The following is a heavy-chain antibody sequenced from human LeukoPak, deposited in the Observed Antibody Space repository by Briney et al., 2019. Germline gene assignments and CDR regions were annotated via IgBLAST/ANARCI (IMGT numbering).Heavy chain of an antibody. Sequence: GGSLRLSCAASGFTFSSYEMNWVRQAPGKGLEWVSAISGSGGSTYYADSVKGRFTISRDNSKNTLYLQMNSLRAEDTAVYYCAKEGPGPSNILTGYYMADYWGQGTLVTVSS. V-gene: IGHV3-23*01. CDR1: GFTFSSYE. CDR3: AKEGPGPSNILTGYYMADY. CDR2: ISGSGGST. J-gene: IGHJ4*02. D-gene: IGHD3-9*01.